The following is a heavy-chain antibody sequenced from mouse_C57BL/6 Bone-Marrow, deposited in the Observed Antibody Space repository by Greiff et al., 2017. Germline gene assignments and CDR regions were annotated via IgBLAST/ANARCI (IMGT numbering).Heavy chain of an antibody. V-gene: IGHV1-55*01. Sequence: VQLQQPGAELVKPGASVKMSCKASGYTFTSYWITWVKQRPGQGLEWIGDIYPGSGSTNYNEQFKSKATLTVDSSSSTAYMQLSSLTSEDSAVYYCARERGLLPYAMDYWGQGTSVTVSS. J-gene: IGHJ4*01. D-gene: IGHD1-1*01. CDR2: IYPGSGST. CDR1: GYTFTSYW. CDR3: ARERGLLPYAMDY.